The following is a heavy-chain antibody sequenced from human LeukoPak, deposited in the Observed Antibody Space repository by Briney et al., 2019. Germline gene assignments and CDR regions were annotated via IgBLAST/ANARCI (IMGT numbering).Heavy chain of an antibody. J-gene: IGHJ4*02. CDR3: AKDASYYDSSGYYSLDY. CDR2: ISGSGGST. D-gene: IGHD3-22*01. CDR1: GFTFSSYV. V-gene: IGHV3-23*01. Sequence: GGSLRLSCAASGFTFSSYVMSWVRQAPGKGLEWVSAISGSGGSTYYADSVKGRFTISRDNSKNTLYLQMNSLRAEDTAVYYCAKDASYYDSSGYYSLDYWGQGTLVTVSS.